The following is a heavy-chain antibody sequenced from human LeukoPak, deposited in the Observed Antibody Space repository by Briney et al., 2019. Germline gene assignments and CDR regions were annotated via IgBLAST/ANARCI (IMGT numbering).Heavy chain of an antibody. CDR3: AKDTGYSSSWLGY. Sequence: PGRSLRLSCAASGFTFTSYGMHWVRQAPGRGLEWVAVISYDGSDKHYADSVKGRFTVSRDNSKNTLYLQMNSLRAEDTAVYYCAKDTGYSSSWLGYWGQGTLVTVSS. D-gene: IGHD6-13*01. CDR1: GFTFTSYG. V-gene: IGHV3-30*18. CDR2: ISYDGSDK. J-gene: IGHJ4*02.